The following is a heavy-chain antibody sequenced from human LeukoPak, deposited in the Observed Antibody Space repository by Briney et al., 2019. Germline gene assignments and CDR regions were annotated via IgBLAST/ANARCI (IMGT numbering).Heavy chain of an antibody. V-gene: IGHV3-7*01. D-gene: IGHD2-15*01. CDR2: IKKDGSVK. CDR3: ARDGGDRDYFDY. Sequence: GGSLRLSCAASGFIFSDYWMTWVRQAPGKGLEWVANIKKDGSVKFHAESVKGRFTISRDNSRNSVYLQMNSLRAEDTAVYYCARDGGDRDYFDYWGQGTLVTVSS. CDR1: GFIFSDYW. J-gene: IGHJ4*02.